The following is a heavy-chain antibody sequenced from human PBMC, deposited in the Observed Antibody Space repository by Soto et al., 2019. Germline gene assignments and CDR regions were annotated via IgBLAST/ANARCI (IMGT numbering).Heavy chain of an antibody. V-gene: IGHV4-59*08. CDR3: ARRIVGTHTFDY. CDR2: IYYAGST. Sequence: PSETLSLTCTVSGGSISSYYWSWIRQPPGRGLEWIGFIYYAGSTKYNPSLNSRVTISVDTSKNQFSLTVTSVTAADTAVYYCARRIVGTHTFDYWGQGTLVTVSS. CDR1: GGSISSYY. J-gene: IGHJ4*02. D-gene: IGHD5-12*01.